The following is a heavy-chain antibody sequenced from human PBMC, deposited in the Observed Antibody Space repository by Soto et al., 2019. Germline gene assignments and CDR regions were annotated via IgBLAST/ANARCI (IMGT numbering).Heavy chain of an antibody. CDR1: GYIFSSYG. J-gene: IGHJ5*01. CDR2: ISAYIGDT. CDR3: ARVAVAGTSPRPHGFDS. V-gene: IGHV1-18*01. Sequence: SVKVSCKTSGYIFSSYGISWVRQAPGQGLEWMGWISAYIGDTKYAQTLQGRVTMTTDTSTKTAYMELRSLRFDDTAVYYCARVAVAGTSPRPHGFDSWGQGTLVTVSS. D-gene: IGHD6-19*01.